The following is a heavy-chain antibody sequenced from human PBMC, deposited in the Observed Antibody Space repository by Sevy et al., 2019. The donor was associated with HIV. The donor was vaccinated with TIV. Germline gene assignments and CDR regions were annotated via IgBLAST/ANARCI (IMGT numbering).Heavy chain of an antibody. V-gene: IGHV3-30-3*01. D-gene: IGHD6-13*01. CDR1: GFTFSSYA. CDR2: ISYDGSNK. CDR3: ARDVARKLVHRGMDV. J-gene: IGHJ6*02. Sequence: GGSLRLSCAASGFTFSSYAMHWVRQAPGKGLEWVAVISYDGSNKYYADSVKGRFTISRDNSNNTLYLQMNGLRAEDTAVYYCARDVARKLVHRGMDVWGQGTTVTVSS.